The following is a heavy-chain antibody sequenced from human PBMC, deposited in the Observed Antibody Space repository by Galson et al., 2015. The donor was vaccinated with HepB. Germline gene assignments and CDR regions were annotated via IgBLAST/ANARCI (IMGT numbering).Heavy chain of an antibody. CDR1: GFTFSSYA. J-gene: IGHJ4*02. CDR3: VKHGYNSRWLDLKGRDY. D-gene: IGHD6-13*01. CDR2: IGTTGDST. V-gene: IGHV3-23*01. Sequence: SLRLSCAASGFTFSSYAMSWVRQAPGKGLEWVSVIGTTGDSTWCADSVKGRFTISRDNSIHTLHLQINSLRVEDTAVYYCVKHGYNSRWLDLKGRDYWGQGTLVTVSS.